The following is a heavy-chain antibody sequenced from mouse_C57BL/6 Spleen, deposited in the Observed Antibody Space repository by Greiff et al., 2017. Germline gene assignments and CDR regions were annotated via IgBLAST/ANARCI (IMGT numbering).Heavy chain of an antibody. J-gene: IGHJ1*03. D-gene: IGHD1-1*01. Sequence: VQLQQPGAELVKPGASVKMSCKASGYTFTSYWITWVKQRPGQGLEWIGDIYPGSGSTNYNEKFKSKATLTVDTSSSTAYIQLSSLTSEDSAVLYCARSITRVVGTRWYFGVWGTGTTVTVSS. CDR2: IYPGSGST. V-gene: IGHV1-55*01. CDR3: ARSITRVVGTRWYFGV. CDR1: GYTFTSYW.